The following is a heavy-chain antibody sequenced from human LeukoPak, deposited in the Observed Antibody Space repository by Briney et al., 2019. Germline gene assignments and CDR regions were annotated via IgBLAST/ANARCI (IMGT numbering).Heavy chain of an antibody. CDR2: IYYSGST. CDR1: GGSISSYY. Sequence: SETLSLTCTVSGGSISSYYWSWLRQPPGKGLEWIGYIYYSGSTNYNPSLQSRVTISVDTSKNQFSLKLNSVTAADTAVYYCARDGPNYRFDHWGQGTLVTVSS. CDR3: ARDGPNYRFDH. V-gene: IGHV4-59*01. D-gene: IGHD3-10*01. J-gene: IGHJ4*02.